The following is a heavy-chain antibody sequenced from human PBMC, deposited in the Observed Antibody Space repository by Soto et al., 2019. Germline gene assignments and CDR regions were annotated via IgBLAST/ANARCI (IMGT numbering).Heavy chain of an antibody. CDR2: ISSTSSII. V-gene: IGHV3-48*02. CDR3: ARAKGWHDKSFHP. J-gene: IGHJ1*01. D-gene: IGHD3-9*01. Sequence: EVQLVESGGGLVQPGGFLRLSCAASGFSFSSHSMNWVRQAPGKGLEWVSYISSTSSIIYYEDSVKGRFTTSRDNAKNSLYLHMNSLRDEDTAAYYCARAKGWHDKSFHPWGQGTLFIVCS. CDR1: GFSFSSHS.